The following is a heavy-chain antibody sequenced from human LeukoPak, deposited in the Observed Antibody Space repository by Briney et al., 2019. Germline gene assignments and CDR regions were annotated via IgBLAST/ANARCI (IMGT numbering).Heavy chain of an antibody. D-gene: IGHD6-13*01. CDR1: GFTFSSYS. CDR2: ISSSSSYI. V-gene: IGHV3-21*01. Sequence: GGSLRLSCAASGFTFSSYSMNWVRQAPGKGLEWVSSISSSSSYIYYADSVKGRFTISRDNAKNSLYLQMNSPRAEDTAVYYCARSSSRGPFDYWGQGTLVTVSS. CDR3: ARSSSRGPFDY. J-gene: IGHJ4*02.